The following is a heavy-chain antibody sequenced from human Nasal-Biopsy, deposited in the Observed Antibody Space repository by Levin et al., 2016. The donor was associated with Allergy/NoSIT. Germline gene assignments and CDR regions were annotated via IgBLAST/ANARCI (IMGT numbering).Heavy chain of an antibody. CDR3: VKPQLAGSYSYTRGIAPFGV. V-gene: IGHV3-30*18. J-gene: IGHJ3*01. CDR2: ISNDGNDK. D-gene: IGHD5-18*01. Sequence: GESLKISCEASGFTFSDYGMHWVRQAPGKGLEWVAVISNDGNDKYYADSVKGRFTIYRDNSKSTLYLQMASLSPEDTALYSCVKPQLAGSYSYTRGIAPFGVWGQGTMVAVSS. CDR1: GFTFSDYG.